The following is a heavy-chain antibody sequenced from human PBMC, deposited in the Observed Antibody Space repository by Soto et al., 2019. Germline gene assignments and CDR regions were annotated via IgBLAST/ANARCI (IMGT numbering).Heavy chain of an antibody. CDR1: GFTFSRHT. CDR2: ISDDGSNT. J-gene: IGHJ4*02. Sequence: QVQLVESGGGVVQPGRSLRLSCAASGFTFSRHTMHWVRQAPGKGLEWVAAISDDGSNTYYADSVKGRFTISRDNSKNTLYLQMNNLSREDNAVHHCAREVYYDSWIGLNPHPQYFDDWGQGTLVTVSS. CDR3: AREVYYDSWIGLNPHPQYFDD. D-gene: IGHD3-3*01. V-gene: IGHV3-30-3*01.